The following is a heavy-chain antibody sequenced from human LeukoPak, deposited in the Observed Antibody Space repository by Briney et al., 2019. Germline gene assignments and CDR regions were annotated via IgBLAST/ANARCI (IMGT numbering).Heavy chain of an antibody. V-gene: IGHV4-4*07. D-gene: IGHD1-14*01. CDR1: GGSINSYD. CDR3: ARENTDHPYYDF. Sequence: SETLSLTCTVSGGSINSYDWTWIRQPAGKGLEWIGRIYTSGSTKYNPSLKSRVTMSVDTYKNEFSLTLNSVTAADTAVYYCARENTDHPYYDFWGQGTLVTVSS. J-gene: IGHJ4*02. CDR2: IYTSGST.